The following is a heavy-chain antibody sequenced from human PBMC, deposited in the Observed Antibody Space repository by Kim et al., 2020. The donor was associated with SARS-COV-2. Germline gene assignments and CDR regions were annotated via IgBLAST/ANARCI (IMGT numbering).Heavy chain of an antibody. V-gene: IGHV3-64D*06. CDR1: GFTFSSYA. CDR2: ISSNGGST. CDR3: VKEPRCSSTSCYSSPEEVYYYYYGMDV. D-gene: IGHD2-2*01. J-gene: IGHJ6*02. Sequence: GGSLRLSCSASGFTFSSYAMHWVRQAPGKGLEYVSAISSNGGSTYYADSVKGRFTISRDNSKNTLYLQMSSLRAEDTAVYYCVKEPRCSSTSCYSSPEEVYYYYYGMDVWGQGTTVTVSS.